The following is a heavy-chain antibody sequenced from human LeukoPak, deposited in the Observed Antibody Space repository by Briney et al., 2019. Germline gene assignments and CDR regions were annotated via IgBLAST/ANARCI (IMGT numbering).Heavy chain of an antibody. Sequence: PGGSLRLSCTVSGFTVSSNSMSWVRQAPGKGLEWVSFIYSDNTHYSDSVKGRFTISRDNSKNTLYLQMNSLRAEDTAVYYCAKSAGALRFYYYYMDVWGKGTTVTVSS. CDR3: AKSAGALRFYYYYMDV. D-gene: IGHD4-17*01. J-gene: IGHJ6*03. CDR1: GFTVSSNS. V-gene: IGHV3-53*01. CDR2: IYSDNT.